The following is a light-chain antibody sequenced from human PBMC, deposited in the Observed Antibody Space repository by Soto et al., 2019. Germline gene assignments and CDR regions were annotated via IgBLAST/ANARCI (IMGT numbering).Light chain of an antibody. V-gene: IGKV1-5*01. CDR3: QPYNSSPYT. CDR2: DAS. CDR1: QRFSTW. J-gene: IGKJ2*01. Sequence: DIQMTQSPSTLSASVGDRVTITCRASQRFSTWLAWYQQKPWKAPRLLIYDASSLEGGVPSRFSGRGSGTEFTLTISGLQPDDFETYYCQPYNSSPYTFGQGTKLEIK.